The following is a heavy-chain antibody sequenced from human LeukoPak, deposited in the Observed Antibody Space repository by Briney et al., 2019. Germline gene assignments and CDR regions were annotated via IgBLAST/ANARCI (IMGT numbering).Heavy chain of an antibody. Sequence: PSQTLSLTCTVSGGSINSGDYLWTWIRQPPGKGLEWIGYIYYNGNTYYNPSLKSRVTISVDTSKNHFSLKLSSVTAADTAVYYCARDRGSGDYDYWGQGTLVIVSS. CDR3: ARDRGSGDYDY. J-gene: IGHJ4*02. CDR1: GGSINSGDYL. D-gene: IGHD1-26*01. V-gene: IGHV4-30-4*01. CDR2: IYYNGNT.